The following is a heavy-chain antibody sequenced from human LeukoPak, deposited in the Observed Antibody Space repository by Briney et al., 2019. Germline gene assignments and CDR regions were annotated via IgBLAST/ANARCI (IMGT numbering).Heavy chain of an antibody. CDR1: GFTFSSYW. CDR3: AREPAVGATYFDY. V-gene: IGHV3-7*01. J-gene: IGHJ4*02. Sequence: PGGSLRLSCAASGFTFSSYWMGWVRQAPGKGLEWVANIKQDGSEKYYVDSVKGRFTISRDNAKNSLYLQMNSLRAEDTAVYYCAREPAVGATYFDYWGQGTLVTVSS. CDR2: IKQDGSEK. D-gene: IGHD1-26*01.